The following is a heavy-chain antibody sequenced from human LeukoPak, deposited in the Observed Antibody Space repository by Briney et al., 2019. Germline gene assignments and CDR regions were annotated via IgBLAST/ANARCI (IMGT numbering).Heavy chain of an antibody. J-gene: IGHJ5*02. Sequence: ASVKVSCKASGYTFTSYDINWVRQATGQGLEWMGWMNPNSGNTGYAQKFQGRVTMTRNTSISTAYMELSSLRSEDTAVYYCAIPPYGSGSPNWFDPWGQGTLVTVSS. CDR3: AIPPYGSGSPNWFDP. D-gene: IGHD3-10*01. CDR1: GYTFTSYD. V-gene: IGHV1-8*01. CDR2: MNPNSGNT.